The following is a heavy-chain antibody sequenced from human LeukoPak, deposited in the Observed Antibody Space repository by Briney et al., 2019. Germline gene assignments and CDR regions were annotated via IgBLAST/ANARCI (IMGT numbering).Heavy chain of an antibody. Sequence: ASVKVSCKASGYTFTSYDINWVRQATGQGLEWMGWMNPNSGNTGYAQKFQGRVTITRNTSISTAYMELGSLRSEDTAVYYCARGDYDFWSGYSYNWFDPWGQGTLVTVSS. V-gene: IGHV1-8*03. CDR2: MNPNSGNT. CDR3: ARGDYDFWSGYSYNWFDP. J-gene: IGHJ5*02. D-gene: IGHD3-3*01. CDR1: GYTFTSYD.